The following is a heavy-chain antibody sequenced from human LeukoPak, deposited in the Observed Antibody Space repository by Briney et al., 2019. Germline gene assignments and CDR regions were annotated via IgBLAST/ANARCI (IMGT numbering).Heavy chain of an antibody. J-gene: IGHJ6*03. D-gene: IGHD3-16*01. CDR1: GGSLSSYY. CDR3: ARHVRSYYMDV. CDR2: IYYSGST. V-gene: IGHV4-59*08. Sequence: PSETLSLTCTVSGGSLSSYYWSWIRQPPGKGLEWIGYIYYSGSTNYNPSLKSRVTISVDTSKNQFSLKLSSVTAADTAVYYCARHVRSYYMDVWGKGTTVTVSS.